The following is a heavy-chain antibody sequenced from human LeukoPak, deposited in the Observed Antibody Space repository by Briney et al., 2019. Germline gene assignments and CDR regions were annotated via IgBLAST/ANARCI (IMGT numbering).Heavy chain of an antibody. CDR3: ARGKGYCTGTSCFFDY. D-gene: IGHD2-2*01. J-gene: IGHJ4*02. CDR2: ISGSGSTK. V-gene: IGHV3-11*04. Sequence: GGSLRLSCAASGFTFSDYYMTWIRQAPGKGLEWVSHISGSGSTKYYADSVKGRFAISRDNAKNSLYLQMNSLRAEDTAVYYCARGKGYCTGTSCFFDYWGQGTLVTVSS. CDR1: GFTFSDYY.